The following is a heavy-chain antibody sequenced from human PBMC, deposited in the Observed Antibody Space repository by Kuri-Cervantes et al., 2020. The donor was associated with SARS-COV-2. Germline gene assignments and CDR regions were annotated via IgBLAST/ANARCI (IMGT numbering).Heavy chain of an antibody. CDR2: ISGSGGST. D-gene: IGHD2-8*01. CDR1: GFTFSSYA. J-gene: IGHJ6*03. Sequence: GGSLRLSCAASGFTFSSYAMSWVRQAPGKGLEWVSAISGSGGSTYYADSVKGRFTISRDNSKNTLYLQMNSLRAEDTAVYYCARDFFNGNYYYYMDVWGKGTTVTVSS. CDR3: ARDFFNGNYYYYMDV. V-gene: IGHV3-23*01.